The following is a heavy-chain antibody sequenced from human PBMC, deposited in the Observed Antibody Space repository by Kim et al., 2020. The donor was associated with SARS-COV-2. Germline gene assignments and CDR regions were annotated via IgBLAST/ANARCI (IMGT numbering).Heavy chain of an antibody. D-gene: IGHD3-9*01. CDR3: ARGVLTGYSEYFQH. J-gene: IGHJ1*01. CDR1: GYTFIHYA. V-gene: IGHV1-3*01. CDR2: VNAGNGDT. Sequence: ASVKVSCKASGYTFIHYAINWVRQAPGQRLEWMGWVNAGNGDTKYSQKFQGRVSFTRDTSASTAYMELISLRSEDTAVYYCARGVLTGYSEYFQHWGQGTLVTVSS.